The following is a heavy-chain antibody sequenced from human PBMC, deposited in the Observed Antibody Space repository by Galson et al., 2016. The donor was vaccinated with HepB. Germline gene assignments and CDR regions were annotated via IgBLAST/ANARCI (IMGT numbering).Heavy chain of an antibody. Sequence: SLRLSCAASGFTFFTYGMHWVRQAPGKGLEWVADIRYDGSNKYCADSVKGRFTISRDNSKNTLYLQMNSLRAEDTAVYYCARGGRYCGGDCCYYMDVWGKGTTVTVSS. V-gene: IGHV3-33*08. CDR1: GFTFFTYG. CDR2: IRYDGSNK. J-gene: IGHJ6*03. CDR3: ARGGRYCGGDCCYYMDV. D-gene: IGHD2-21*01.